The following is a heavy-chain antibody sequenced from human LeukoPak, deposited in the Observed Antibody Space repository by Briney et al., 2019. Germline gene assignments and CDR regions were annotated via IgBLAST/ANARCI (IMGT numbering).Heavy chain of an antibody. CDR2: ISSSGSSI. Sequence: GGSLRLSCAASGFIFSGYYMSWIRQAPGKGLEWVSYISSSGSSIYYADSVKGRFTISRDNAKNSLYLQMNSLRAEDTAVYYCARDSGGTYRFFDYWGQGTLVTVSS. CDR1: GFIFSGYY. J-gene: IGHJ4*02. V-gene: IGHV3-11*01. CDR3: ARDSGGTYRFFDY. D-gene: IGHD3-10*01.